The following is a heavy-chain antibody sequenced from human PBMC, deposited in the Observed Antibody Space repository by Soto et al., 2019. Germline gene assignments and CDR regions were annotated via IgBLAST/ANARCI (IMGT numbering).Heavy chain of an antibody. Sequence: QVQLPESGPGRVKPSETLSLTCTVSGGSISAYYWNWIRQPPGKGLEWIGYMFYSGSTNYNPSLRGRVTMSVDTSKKQFSLKLTSVTAADTAVYFCANLPGTSEDYWGQGTLVTVSS. J-gene: IGHJ4*02. CDR3: ANLPGTSEDY. V-gene: IGHV4-59*01. CDR2: MFYSGST. D-gene: IGHD6-13*01. CDR1: GGSISAYY.